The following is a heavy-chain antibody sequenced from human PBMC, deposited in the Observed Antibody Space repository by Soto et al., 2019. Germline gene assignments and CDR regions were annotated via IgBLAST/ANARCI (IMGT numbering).Heavy chain of an antibody. CDR1: GYTLTELS. J-gene: IGHJ4*02. CDR2: FDPEDGET. V-gene: IGHV1-24*01. Sequence: GASVAVSCTVSGYTLTELSIHWVRQAPGKGLEWMGGFDPEDGETIYAQKFQGRVTMTEDTSTDTAYMELSSLRSEDTAVYCCAVSVFYYFDYWGQGTLVTVSS. CDR3: AVSVFYYFDY.